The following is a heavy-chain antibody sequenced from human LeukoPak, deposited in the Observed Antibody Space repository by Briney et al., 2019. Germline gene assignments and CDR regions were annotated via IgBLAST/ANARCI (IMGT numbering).Heavy chain of an antibody. V-gene: IGHV1-2*02. CDR1: GYTFTGYY. CDR3: ARDRYGSGNVLVY. Sequence: ASVKVSCKASGYTFTGYYMHWVRQAPAAGLEGMGWINPNSGGTNYAQKFQGRVTMTRDTSISTAYMELSRLRSDDTAVYYCARDRYGSGNVLVYWGQGTLVTVSS. CDR2: INPNSGGT. J-gene: IGHJ4*02. D-gene: IGHD3-10*01.